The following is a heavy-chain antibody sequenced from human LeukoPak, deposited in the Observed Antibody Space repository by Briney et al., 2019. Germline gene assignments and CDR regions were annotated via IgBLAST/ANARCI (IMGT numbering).Heavy chain of an antibody. CDR2: ISYDGSNK. CDR3: AREGGSGSPRFDP. V-gene: IGHV3-30-3*01. Sequence: GKSLRLSCAASGFTFSSYAMHWVRQAPGKGLEWVAVISYDGSNKYYADSVKGRFTISRDNSKNTLYLQMNGLRAEDTAVYYCAREGGSGSPRFDPWGQGTLVTVSS. J-gene: IGHJ5*02. D-gene: IGHD3-10*01. CDR1: GFTFSSYA.